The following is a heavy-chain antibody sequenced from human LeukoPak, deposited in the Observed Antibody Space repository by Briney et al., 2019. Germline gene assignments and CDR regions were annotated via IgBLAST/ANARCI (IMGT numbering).Heavy chain of an antibody. J-gene: IGHJ4*02. CDR3: AKGADYGSVFDC. D-gene: IGHD3-10*01. V-gene: IGHV3-23*01. CDR1: GFTFSSYA. CDR2: ISGSGGST. Sequence: AGGSLRLSCAASGFTFSSYAMSWVRQAPGKGLEWVSAISGSGGSTYYADSVKGRFTVSRDNSKNTLYLQMNSLRAEDTAVYYCAKGADYGSVFDCWGQGTLVTVSS.